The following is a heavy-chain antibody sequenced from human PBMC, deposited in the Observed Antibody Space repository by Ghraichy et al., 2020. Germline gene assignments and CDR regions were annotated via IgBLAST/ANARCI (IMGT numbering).Heavy chain of an antibody. CDR2: IYYIGST. CDR3: ASDSPPVIVAAFGDAFDI. V-gene: IGHV4-31*03. Sequence: SETLSLTCTFSGGSISSGGYYWSWIRQHPRKGLEWIGYIYYIGSTYYNPSLKSRFTISVDTSKNQFSLELSPVTAADTAVYYCASDSPPVIVAAFGDAFDIWGQATMVTVSA. D-gene: IGHD5-12*01. CDR1: GGSISSGGYY. J-gene: IGHJ3*02.